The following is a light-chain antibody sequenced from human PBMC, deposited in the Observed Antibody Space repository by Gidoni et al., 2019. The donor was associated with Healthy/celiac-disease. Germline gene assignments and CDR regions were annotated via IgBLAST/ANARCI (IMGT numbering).Light chain of an antibody. V-gene: IGLV2-23*02. J-gene: IGLJ2*01. CDR2: EVS. CDR3: CSYAGSSTFDVV. Sequence: QSALTQPASVSGSPGQSITISCTGTSSDVGSYNLVSWYQQHPGKAPNLMIYEVSKRPSGVSNRLSGSKSGNTASLTISGLQAEDEADYYCCSYAGSSTFDVVFGGGTKLTVL. CDR1: SSDVGSYNL.